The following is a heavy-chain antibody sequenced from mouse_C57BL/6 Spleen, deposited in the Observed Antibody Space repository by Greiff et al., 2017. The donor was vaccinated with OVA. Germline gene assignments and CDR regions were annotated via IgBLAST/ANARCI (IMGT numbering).Heavy chain of an antibody. CDR2: IYPGDGDT. CDR1: GYAFSSPW. Sequence: QVQLQQSGPELVKPGASVKISCKASGYAFSSPWMNWVKQRPGKGLEWIGRIYPGDGDTNYNGKLKGKATLTADKSSSTAYMQLSSLTSEDSAVYFCARGSNYPFAYWGQGTLVTVSA. CDR3: ARGSNYPFAY. V-gene: IGHV1-82*01. D-gene: IGHD2-5*01. J-gene: IGHJ3*01.